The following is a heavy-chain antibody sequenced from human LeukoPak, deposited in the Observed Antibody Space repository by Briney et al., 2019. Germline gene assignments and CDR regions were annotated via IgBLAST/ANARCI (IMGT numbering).Heavy chain of an antibody. J-gene: IGHJ5*02. CDR3: VRGPYGASISKWFDP. D-gene: IGHD4/OR15-4a*01. CDR1: RGSISGYS. Sequence: PSETLSLTCTVSRGSISGYSWSWIRQSPGGGLEWIGYIYYSGDTAYNPSLRSRVTFSVDTSKNQFSLQLRSVATADTAVYYCVRGPYGASISKWFDPWGQGTQVIVSP. V-gene: IGHV4-59*01. CDR2: IYYSGDT.